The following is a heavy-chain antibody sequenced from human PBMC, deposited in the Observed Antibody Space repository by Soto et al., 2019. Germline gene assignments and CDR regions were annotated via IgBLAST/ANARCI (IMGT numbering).Heavy chain of an antibody. CDR1: GGSISSGGYS. V-gene: IGHV4-30-2*01. CDR3: ASLRGYSYGYPYFDY. J-gene: IGHJ4*02. D-gene: IGHD5-18*01. CDR2: IYHSGST. Sequence: ASETLSLTCAVSGGSISSGGYSWSWIRQPPGKGLEWIGYIYHSGSTYYNPSLKSRVTISVDRSKNQFSLKLSSVTAADTAVYYCASLRGYSYGYPYFDYWGQGTLVTVSS.